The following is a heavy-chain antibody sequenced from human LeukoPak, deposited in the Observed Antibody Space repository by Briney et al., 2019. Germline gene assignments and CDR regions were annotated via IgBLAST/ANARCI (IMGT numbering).Heavy chain of an antibody. Sequence: SETLSLTCTVSGGSISSYYWSWIRQPAGKGLEWIGRIYTSGSTIYNPSLKSRVTMSVDTSKKQFSLKLSSVTAADTAVYHCARDRTIAAAGTDFDYWGQGTLVTVSS. D-gene: IGHD6-13*01. CDR1: GGSISSYY. CDR3: ARDRTIAAAGTDFDY. V-gene: IGHV4-4*07. J-gene: IGHJ4*02. CDR2: IYTSGST.